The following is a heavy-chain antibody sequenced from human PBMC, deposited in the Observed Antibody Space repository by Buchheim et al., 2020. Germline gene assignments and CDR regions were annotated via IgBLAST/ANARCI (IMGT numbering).Heavy chain of an antibody. J-gene: IGHJ5*02. CDR2: IYYSGST. V-gene: IGHV4-39*01. Sequence: QLQLQESGPGLVKPSETLSLTCTVSGGSISSSSYYWGWIRQPPGKGLEWIGSIYYSGSTYYNPSLKSRVTISVDTSKNQFSLKLSSVTAADTAVYYCARRADGTELELRGNWFDPWGQGTL. D-gene: IGHD1-7*01. CDR1: GGSISSSSYY. CDR3: ARRADGTELELRGNWFDP.